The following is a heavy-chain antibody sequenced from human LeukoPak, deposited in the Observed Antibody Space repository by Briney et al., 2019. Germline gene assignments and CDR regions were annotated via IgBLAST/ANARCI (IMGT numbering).Heavy chain of an antibody. CDR3: ARGLVIPAAMGEFDY. J-gene: IGHJ4*02. CDR2: INVYNGNT. V-gene: IGHV1-18*04. Sequence: GASVKVSCKASGYTFADFYIHWVRQAPGQGLEWVGCINVYNGNTNYAQKFQGRITMTRDTSTNTACMELRSLKSDDTAVYYCARGLVIPAAMGEFDYWGQGTLIAVSS. D-gene: IGHD2-2*01. CDR1: GYTFADFY.